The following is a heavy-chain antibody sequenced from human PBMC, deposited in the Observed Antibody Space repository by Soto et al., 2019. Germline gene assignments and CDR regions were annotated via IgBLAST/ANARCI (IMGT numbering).Heavy chain of an antibody. J-gene: IGHJ6*02. CDR3: ARDGAGCSGGSCYPSYYYYYGMDV. Sequence: PGRCMRLSCAPAGFTLSSYAMHWVRQAPGKRLEWVGVISYDGSNKYYADSVKGRFTISRDNSKNTLYLQMNSLRAEDTAVYYCARDGAGCSGGSCYPSYYYYYGMDVWGQGTTVTVSS. V-gene: IGHV3-30-3*01. CDR2: ISYDGSNK. D-gene: IGHD2-15*01. CDR1: GFTLSSYA.